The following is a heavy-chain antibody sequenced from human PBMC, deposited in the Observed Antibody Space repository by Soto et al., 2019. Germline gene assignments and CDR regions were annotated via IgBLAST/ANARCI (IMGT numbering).Heavy chain of an antibody. J-gene: IGHJ5*02. CDR3: ATYPGGSGGRDWFDP. CDR2: IIPIFGTA. CDR1: VGPFSSYA. V-gene: IGHV1-69*01. D-gene: IGHD3-16*01. Sequence: QVQLVQSGAEVKKPGSSVKVSCKASVGPFSSYAISWVRQAPGQGREWMGGIIPIFGTANYAQKFQGRVTITADESTSTAYMELSSLRSEDTAVYYCATYPGGSGGRDWFDPWGQGTLVTVSS.